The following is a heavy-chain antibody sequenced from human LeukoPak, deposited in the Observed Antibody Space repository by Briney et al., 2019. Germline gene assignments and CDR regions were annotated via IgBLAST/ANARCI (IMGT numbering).Heavy chain of an antibody. CDR1: AYNFNIYW. V-gene: IGHV5-51*01. CDR2: IYPGDSDT. D-gene: IGHD2-2*01. CDR3: ARRQYCSTTTCMGTFDI. J-gene: IGHJ3*02. Sequence: GGSLKISCKGSAYNFNIYWIAWVRQMPGKGLEWMGIIYPGDSDTRYSPSFQGQVTISADKSISTAYLQWSSLKASDTAMYYCARRQYCSTTTCMGTFDIWGQGTMVTVSS.